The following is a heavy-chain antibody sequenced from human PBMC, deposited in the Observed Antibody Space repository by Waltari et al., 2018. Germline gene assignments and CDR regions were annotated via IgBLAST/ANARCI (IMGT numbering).Heavy chain of an antibody. CDR2: INSAGSTT. Sequence: EVQLVESGGGLVQPGGSLRLSCVASGFTFSSSGMHWVRQAPGKGRVWVSRINSAGSTTTYTDSVKGRFTISRDNAKNTLYLQMNSLRAEDTAVYYCARVAVTTPWYFDLWGRGTLVTVSS. V-gene: IGHV3-74*01. CDR3: ARVAVTTPWYFDL. D-gene: IGHD2-21*02. J-gene: IGHJ2*01. CDR1: GFTFSSSG.